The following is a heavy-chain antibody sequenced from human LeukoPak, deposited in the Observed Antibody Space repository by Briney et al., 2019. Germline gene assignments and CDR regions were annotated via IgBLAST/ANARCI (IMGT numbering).Heavy chain of an antibody. V-gene: IGHV3-9*01. Sequence: GGSLRLSCVASGFFFDDYGMHWVRQVPGKGLEWVSGISWQSRTRKYADSVRGRFTISRDNAKNSLYLQMNSLRAEDTAVYYCARGDSAGYLFDWWGQGTLVSVSS. CDR3: ARGDSAGYLFDW. CDR2: ISWQSRTR. J-gene: IGHJ4*02. D-gene: IGHD3-22*01. CDR1: GFFFDDYG.